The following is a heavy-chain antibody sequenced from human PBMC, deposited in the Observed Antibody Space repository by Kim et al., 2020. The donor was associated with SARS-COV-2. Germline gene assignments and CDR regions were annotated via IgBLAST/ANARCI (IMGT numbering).Heavy chain of an antibody. J-gene: IGHJ4*02. CDR3: ARRVVDTGLDY. CDR1: GGSISSSSYY. Sequence: SETLSLTCTVSGGSISSSSYYWGWIRQPPGKGLEWIGSIYYSGSTYYNPSLKSRVTISVDTSKNQFSLKLSSVTAADTAVYYCARRVVDTGLDYWGQGTLVTVSS. CDR2: IYYSGST. V-gene: IGHV4-39*07. D-gene: IGHD5-18*01.